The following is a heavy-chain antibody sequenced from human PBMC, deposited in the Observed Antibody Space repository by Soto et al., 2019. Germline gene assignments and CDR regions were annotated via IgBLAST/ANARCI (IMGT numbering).Heavy chain of an antibody. V-gene: IGHV4-39*01. CDR1: GGSVSSSDYY. J-gene: IGHJ4*02. CDR3: ARIYCTSTTCYVVS. D-gene: IGHD2-2*01. Sequence: ETLSLTCTVSGGSVSSSDYYCSWIRQPPGKGLEWIGEITHTGRTNYNPSLKSRVTISVDTSKNEFSLKLSSVTAAGTSVYYCARIYCTSTTCYVVSWGQGTLVTVSS. CDR2: ITHTGRT.